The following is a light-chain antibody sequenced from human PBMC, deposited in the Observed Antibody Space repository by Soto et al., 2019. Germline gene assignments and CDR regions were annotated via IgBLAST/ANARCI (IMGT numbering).Light chain of an antibody. J-gene: IGLJ1*01. CDR3: SAFTGTSYV. V-gene: IGLV2-14*03. CDR1: SSDVGGNKY. Sequence: QSVLTQPASVSGSPGQSITISCTGNSSDVGGNKYVSWYQQYPGKAPKLMICDVSNRPSGVSNRFSGSKSGNTASLTISGLQAEDEADYYCSAFTGTSYVFGTGTKVTVL. CDR2: DVS.